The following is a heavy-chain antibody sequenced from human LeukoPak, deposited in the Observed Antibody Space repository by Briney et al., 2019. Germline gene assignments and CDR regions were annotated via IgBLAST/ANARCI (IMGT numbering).Heavy chain of an antibody. CDR2: TRYDGSNK. Sequence: GGSLRLSCAASGFTFSSYGMHWVRQAPGKGLEWVAFTRYDGSNKYYADSLKGRFTISRDNSKNTLYLQMNSLRAEDTAVYYCAKDAPIDYWGQGALVTVSS. CDR1: GFTFSSYG. CDR3: AKDAPIDY. V-gene: IGHV3-30*02. J-gene: IGHJ4*02.